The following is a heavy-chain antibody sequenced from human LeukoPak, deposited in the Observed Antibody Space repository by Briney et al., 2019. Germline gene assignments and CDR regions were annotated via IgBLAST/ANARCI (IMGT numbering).Heavy chain of an antibody. D-gene: IGHD6-19*01. CDR1: GGSFSSGTFY. CDR3: ARPGGRLARCPFDY. CDR2: IHFSGGT. V-gene: IGHV4-39*01. J-gene: IGHJ4*02. Sequence: PSGTLSLTCSFSGGSFSSGTFYWAWIRQPPGKGLEWIGSIHFSGGTYYNPSLKSRVTISVDTSKNQFSLKVTSVTAADTAVYYCARPGGRLARCPFDYWGQGTLVTVSS.